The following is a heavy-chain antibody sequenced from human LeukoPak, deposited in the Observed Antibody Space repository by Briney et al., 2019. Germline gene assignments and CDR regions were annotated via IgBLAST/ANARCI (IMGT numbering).Heavy chain of an antibody. Sequence: SETLSLTCTVSGGSISSGDYYWSWIRQPPGKGLEWIGYIYYSGSTYYNPSLKSRVTISVDTSKNQLSLKLSSVTAADTAVYYCARGLAPGYSSSWGPDYWGQGTLVTVSS. V-gene: IGHV4-30-4*01. CDR2: IYYSGST. D-gene: IGHD6-19*01. J-gene: IGHJ4*02. CDR3: ARGLAPGYSSSWGPDY. CDR1: GGSISSGDYY.